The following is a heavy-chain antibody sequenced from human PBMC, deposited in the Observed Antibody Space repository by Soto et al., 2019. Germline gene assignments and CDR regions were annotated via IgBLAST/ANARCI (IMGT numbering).Heavy chain of an antibody. D-gene: IGHD6-13*01. CDR2: ISSSSSYI. V-gene: IGHV3-21*01. CDR1: GFTFSSHT. CDR3: AGRIAARGGMDV. J-gene: IGHJ6*02. Sequence: VQLVESGGGLVKPGGSLRLSCAASGFTFSSHTMTWVRQAPGKGLEWVSSISSSSSYIHYADSVKGRFTISRDNANNSLYLQMNSLRVEDTALYYCAGRIAARGGMDVWGQGTTVSVSS.